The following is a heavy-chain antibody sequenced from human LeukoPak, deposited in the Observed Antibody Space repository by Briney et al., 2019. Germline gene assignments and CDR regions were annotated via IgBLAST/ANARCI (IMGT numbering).Heavy chain of an antibody. D-gene: IGHD4-17*01. V-gene: IGHV3-21*01. CDR3: ARDLTVTTFDY. CDR2: ISSSSSYK. J-gene: IGHJ4*02. Sequence: GGSLRLSCAVSGFTFSSYWMNWVRQAPGKGLEWVSSISSSSSYKYYADSVKGRFTISRDNAKNSLSLQMNSLRAEDTAVYYCARDLTVTTFDYWGQGTLVTVSS. CDR1: GFTFSSYW.